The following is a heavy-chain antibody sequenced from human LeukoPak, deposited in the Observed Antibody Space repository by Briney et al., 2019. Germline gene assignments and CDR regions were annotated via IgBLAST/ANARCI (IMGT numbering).Heavy chain of an antibody. CDR1: GGPFSGYY. CDR3: ARGYWGLIDY. Sequence: SETLSLTCAVYGGPFSGYYWSWIRQPPGKGLEWIGEINHSGSTNYNPSLKSRVTISVDTSKNQFSLKLSSVTAADTAVYYRARGYWGLIDYWGQGTLVTVSS. V-gene: IGHV4-34*01. D-gene: IGHD7-27*01. CDR2: INHSGST. J-gene: IGHJ4*02.